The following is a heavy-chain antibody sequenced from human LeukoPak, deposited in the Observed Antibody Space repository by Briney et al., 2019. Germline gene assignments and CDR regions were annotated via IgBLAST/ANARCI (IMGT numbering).Heavy chain of an antibody. CDR3: ARRGITMVRGVITYYYYYMDV. Sequence: SSETLSLTCAVYGGSFTIYSWTWIRQPPGKSLEWIGEINHSGSTNSNPSLKSRVTISVDTSKNQFSLKLSSVTAADTAVYYCARRGITMVRGVITYYYYYMDVWGKGTTVTISS. J-gene: IGHJ6*03. D-gene: IGHD3-10*01. CDR2: INHSGST. V-gene: IGHV4-34*01. CDR1: GGSFTIYS.